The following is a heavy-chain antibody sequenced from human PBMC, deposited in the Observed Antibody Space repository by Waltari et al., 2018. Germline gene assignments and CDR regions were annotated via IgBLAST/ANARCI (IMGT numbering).Heavy chain of an antibody. CDR1: GFTFSSYE. CDR3: ARMSRSTMVRGVMCAFDI. Sequence: EVQLVESGGGLVQPGGSLSLSCAASGFTFSSYEMNWVRQAPGKGLEWVSYISSSGSTIYYADSWKGRFTISRESAKNALDRQRNSLRAEETAVYYCARMSRSTMVRGVMCAFDIWGQGTMVTVSS. CDR2: ISSSGSTI. V-gene: IGHV3-48*03. D-gene: IGHD3-10*01. J-gene: IGHJ3*02.